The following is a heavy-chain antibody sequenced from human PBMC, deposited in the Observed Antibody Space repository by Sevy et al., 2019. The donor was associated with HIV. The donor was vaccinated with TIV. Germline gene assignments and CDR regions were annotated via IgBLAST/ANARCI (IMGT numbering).Heavy chain of an antibody. J-gene: IGHJ4*02. D-gene: IGHD3-22*01. V-gene: IGHV3-23*01. CDR1: GIAFSTYA. CDR3: AKDFSDVYYYDSSATVDY. CDR2: ISASGYST. Sequence: GGSLRLSCAASGIAFSTYAMFWVRQAPGKGLEWVSSISASGYSTYYADSVKGRFTLSRDNSRNTLDLQMNSLRADDTAVYYCAKDFSDVYYYDSSATVDYLGQGTLVTVSS.